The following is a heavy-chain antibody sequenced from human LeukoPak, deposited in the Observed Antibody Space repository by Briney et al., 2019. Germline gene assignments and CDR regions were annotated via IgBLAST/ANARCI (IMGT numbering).Heavy chain of an antibody. CDR3: ARHGHYYNSSGYYSIPDF. J-gene: IGHJ4*02. CDR1: GGSISSYY. Sequence: SETLSLTCTVSGGSISSYYWSWIRQPPGKGLEWIGYIYYSGSTNYNPSLKSRVTISVDTSKNQISLKLSSVTAADTAVYLCARHGHYYNSSGYYSIPDFWGQGTLVTVSS. CDR2: IYYSGST. D-gene: IGHD3-22*01. V-gene: IGHV4-59*08.